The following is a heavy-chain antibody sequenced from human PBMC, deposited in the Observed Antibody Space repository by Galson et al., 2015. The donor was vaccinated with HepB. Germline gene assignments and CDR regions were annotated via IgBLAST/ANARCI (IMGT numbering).Heavy chain of an antibody. V-gene: IGHV3-30*18. D-gene: IGHD3-22*01. CDR1: GFTFSSYG. CDR2: ISYDGSNK. Sequence: SLRLSCAASGFTFSSYGMHWVRQAPGKGLEWVAVISYDGSNKYYADSVKGRFTISRDNSKNTLYLQMNSLRAGDTAVYYCANGNYYDSSGLGYYYMDVWGKGTTVTVSS. CDR3: ANGNYYDSSGLGYYYMDV. J-gene: IGHJ6*03.